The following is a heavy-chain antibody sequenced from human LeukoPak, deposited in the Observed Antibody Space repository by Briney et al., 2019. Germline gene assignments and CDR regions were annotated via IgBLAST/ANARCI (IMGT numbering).Heavy chain of an antibody. D-gene: IGHD1-7*01. CDR1: GFTFSSYS. V-gene: IGHV3-21*01. CDR2: ISSSSSYI. CDR3: ARDRTGTTTAYYYYYMDV. Sequence: GRSLTLSCAASGFTFSSYSMNWVRQAQRPGQEWVSSISSSSSYIYYADSVKSRFTISRDNAKNSLYLQMNSLRAEDTAVYYCARDRTGTTTAYYYYYMDVWGKGTTVTVSS. J-gene: IGHJ6*03.